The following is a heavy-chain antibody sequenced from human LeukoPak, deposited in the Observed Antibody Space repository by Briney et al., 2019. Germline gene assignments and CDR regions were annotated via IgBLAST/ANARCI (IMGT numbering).Heavy chain of an antibody. V-gene: IGHV3-7*01. D-gene: IGHD6-13*01. CDR2: IKQDGSEK. CDR1: GFTFSNYW. Sequence: GGSLRLSCAASGFTFSNYWITWVRQAPGKGLEWVANIKQDGSEKDYVDSVRGRFTISRDNAKNSLHLQMNSLRAEDTAVYYCAREISSWYRTEGRFDPWGQGTLVTVSS. J-gene: IGHJ5*02. CDR3: AREISSWYRTEGRFDP.